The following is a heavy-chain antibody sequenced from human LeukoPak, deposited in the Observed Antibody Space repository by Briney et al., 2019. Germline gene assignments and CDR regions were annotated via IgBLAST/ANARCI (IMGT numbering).Heavy chain of an antibody. CDR1: GYTFTSYD. Sequence: GASVEVSCKASGYTFTSYDINWVRQATGQGLEWMGWMNPNSGNAGYAQKFQGRVTMTRNTSISTAYMELSSLRSEDTAVYYCARGLTEAVAVFDYWGQGTLVTVSS. J-gene: IGHJ4*02. CDR2: MNPNSGNA. V-gene: IGHV1-8*01. CDR3: ARGLTEAVAVFDY. D-gene: IGHD6-19*01.